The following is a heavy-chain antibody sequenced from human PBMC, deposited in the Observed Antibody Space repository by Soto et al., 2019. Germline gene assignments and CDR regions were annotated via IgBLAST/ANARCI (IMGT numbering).Heavy chain of an antibody. Sequence: SSTXSLTCIFSVYSIIVYYFTLIRHPPGKGLECIGYIYYRGSSHYSPSLKSRVSMSVDTSRNKFSLKLISVTAADTAVYYCERNANMNRGGVDVFDVWGQGTVV. J-gene: IGHJ3*01. CDR2: IYYRGSS. D-gene: IGHD3-10*01. CDR3: ERNANMNRGGVDVFDV. CDR1: VYSIIVYY. V-gene: IGHV4-59*01.